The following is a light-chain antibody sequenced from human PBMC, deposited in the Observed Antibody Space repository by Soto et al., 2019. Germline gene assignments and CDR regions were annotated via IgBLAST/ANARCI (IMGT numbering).Light chain of an antibody. Sequence: EIVLTQSPGTLSLSPWERATLSCTASQSVSYYLAWYQQKPGQAPRLLIYDASSRATGIPARFSGSGSGTEFTLTISSLQSEDFAVYYCQQYRTFGQGTKVDIK. CDR1: QSVSYY. CDR2: DAS. CDR3: QQYRT. V-gene: IGKV3-15*01. J-gene: IGKJ1*01.